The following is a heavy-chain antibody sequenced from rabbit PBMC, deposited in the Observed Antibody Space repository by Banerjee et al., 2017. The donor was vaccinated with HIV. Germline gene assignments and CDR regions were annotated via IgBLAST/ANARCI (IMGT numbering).Heavy chain of an antibody. CDR3: TRGGNYDTYNL. J-gene: IGHJ4*01. V-gene: IGHV1S40*01. Sequence: VESGGGLVQPGASLTLTCKASGFSFSSGYDMCWVRQAPGKGLEWIACIHAGSSGSTYYASWAKGRFTISKASSTTVTLQMTSLTAADTATYFCTRGGNYDTYNLWGQGTLVTVS. CDR2: IHAGSSGST. D-gene: IGHD6-1*01. CDR1: GFSFSSGYD.